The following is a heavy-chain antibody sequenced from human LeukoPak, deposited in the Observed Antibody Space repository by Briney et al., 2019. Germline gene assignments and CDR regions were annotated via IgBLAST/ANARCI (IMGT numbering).Heavy chain of an antibody. J-gene: IGHJ5*02. Sequence: IPSETLSLTCAVYGGSFSGYYWSWIRQPPGKGLEWIGEINHSGSTNYNPSLKSRVTISVDTSKNQFSLKLSSVTAADTAVYYCARGYCSSTSCPGGGWFDPWGQGTLDTVSS. CDR3: ARGYCSSTSCPGGGWFDP. D-gene: IGHD2-2*01. CDR2: INHSGST. V-gene: IGHV4-34*01. CDR1: GGSFSGYY.